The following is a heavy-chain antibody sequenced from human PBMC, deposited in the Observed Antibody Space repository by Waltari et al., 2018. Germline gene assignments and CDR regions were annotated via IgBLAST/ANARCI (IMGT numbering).Heavy chain of an antibody. CDR3: ANINRAVLGAYNY. V-gene: IGHV4-4*02. CDR2: VFYSGRT. J-gene: IGHJ4*02. D-gene: IGHD2-21*01. Sequence: QVHLEESGPRLVKPSGTLSLTCAVSGVSISASNWWTWVRQPPGKGLEYLGEVFYSGRTQYNPTLKNRVTISVDKSRNNFSLQLTSVTAADTAVYFCANINRAVLGAYNYWGQGILVSVSS. CDR1: GVSISASNW.